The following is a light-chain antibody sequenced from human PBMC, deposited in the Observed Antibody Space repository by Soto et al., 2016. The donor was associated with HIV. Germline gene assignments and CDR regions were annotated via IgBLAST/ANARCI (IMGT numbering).Light chain of an antibody. CDR2: AAS. J-gene: IGKJ1*01. CDR1: QGIDTY. Sequence: DIQLTQSPSFVSASVGDRVTMTCRASQGIDTYLAWYQQKPGKAPKLLIYAASTLQSGVPSRFSGSGSGTEFTLTISSLQSEDFATYYCQQLNSYHTWTFGQGTKVEIK. CDR3: QQLNSYHTWT. V-gene: IGKV1-9*01.